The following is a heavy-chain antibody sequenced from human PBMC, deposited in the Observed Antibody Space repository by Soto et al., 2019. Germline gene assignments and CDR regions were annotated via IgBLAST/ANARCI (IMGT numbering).Heavy chain of an antibody. CDR3: VKESGGSGRENDFDT. Sequence: GGSLRLSCVASGFTFHHYAIDWVRQAPGKGLEWVAVVSYDGKYKDYAESVKGRFTISRDNSNNVVYLQMESLRPEDTAIYYCVKESGGSGRENDFDTWGQGTQVTVSS. V-gene: IGHV3-30*18. CDR2: VSYDGKYK. D-gene: IGHD2-15*01. CDR1: GFTFHHYA. J-gene: IGHJ4*02.